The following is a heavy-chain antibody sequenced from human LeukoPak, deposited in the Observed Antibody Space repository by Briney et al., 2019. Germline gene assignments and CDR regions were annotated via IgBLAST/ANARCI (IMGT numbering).Heavy chain of an antibody. J-gene: IGHJ6*02. Sequence: GGSLRLSCAASGFTFSSYGMHWVRQAPGKGLEWVSVIYSGGSTYYADSVKGRFTISRDNSKNTLYLQMNSLRAEDTAVYYCARVRSSSWYVTLYYYGMDVWGQGTTVTVSS. CDR3: ARVRSSSWYVTLYYYGMDV. V-gene: IGHV3-53*01. CDR2: IYSGGST. D-gene: IGHD6-13*01. CDR1: GFTFSSYG.